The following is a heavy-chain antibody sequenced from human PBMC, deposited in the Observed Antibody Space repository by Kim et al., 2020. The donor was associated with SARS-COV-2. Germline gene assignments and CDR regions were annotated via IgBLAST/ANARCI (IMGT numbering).Heavy chain of an antibody. Sequence: SETLSLTCTVSGGSISSYYWSWIRQPPGKGLEWIGYIYYSGSTNYNPSLKSRVTISVDTSKNQFSLKLSSVTAADTAVYYCARGADYGSGPSRAHWFDPWGQGTLVTVSS. CDR1: GGSISSYY. J-gene: IGHJ5*02. V-gene: IGHV4-59*01. D-gene: IGHD3-10*01. CDR2: IYYSGST. CDR3: ARGADYGSGPSRAHWFDP.